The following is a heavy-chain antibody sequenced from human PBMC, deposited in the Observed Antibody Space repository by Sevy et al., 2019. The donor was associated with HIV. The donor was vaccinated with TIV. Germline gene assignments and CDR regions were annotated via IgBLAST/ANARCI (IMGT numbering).Heavy chain of an antibody. CDR3: ARDCSSTSCLWGMDV. CDR1: GFTFSNYW. D-gene: IGHD2-2*01. J-gene: IGHJ6*02. CDR2: IKRDGSEK. V-gene: IGHV3-7*03. Sequence: GGSLRLSCAASGFTFSNYWMSWVRQAPGKGLEWVAKIKRDGSEKYYVASVKGRFTISRDNAKNSLYLQMNSLRAEDTAVYYCARDCSSTSCLWGMDVWGQGTTVTVSS.